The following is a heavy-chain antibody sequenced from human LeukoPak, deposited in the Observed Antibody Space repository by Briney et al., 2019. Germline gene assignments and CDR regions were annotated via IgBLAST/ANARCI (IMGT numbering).Heavy chain of an antibody. CDR1: GFPFCRHA. V-gene: IGHV3-23*01. CDR3: AKLSGYDYYYLYMDV. D-gene: IGHD3-3*01. Sequence: PGGSPRPSCAASGFPFCRHAMRWGRQAPGKGVGWVFSISGSGGTTYYADSVKGRFTISRDNSKNTLYLQMSSLRAEDTAVYYCAKLSGYDYYYLYMDVWGKGTTVTVSS. J-gene: IGHJ6*03. CDR2: ISGSGGTT.